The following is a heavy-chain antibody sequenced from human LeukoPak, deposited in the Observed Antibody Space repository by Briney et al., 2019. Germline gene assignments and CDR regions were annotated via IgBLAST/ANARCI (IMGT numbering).Heavy chain of an antibody. CDR3: ARGRGDSYFDY. J-gene: IGHJ4*02. CDR2: ISSSSSYI. Sequence: GGSRRLSCAASGFTFSGYSMNWVRQAPGKGLEWVSSISSSSSYIYYADSVKGRFTISRDNAKNSLYLQMNSLRAEDTAVYYCARGRGDSYFDYWGQGTLVTVSS. CDR1: GFTFSGYS. V-gene: IGHV3-21*01. D-gene: IGHD5-12*01.